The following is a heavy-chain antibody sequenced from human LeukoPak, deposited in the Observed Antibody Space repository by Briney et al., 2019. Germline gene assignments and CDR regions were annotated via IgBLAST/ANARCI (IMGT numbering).Heavy chain of an antibody. D-gene: IGHD5-12*01. J-gene: IGHJ3*02. CDR1: GYTFTGYY. V-gene: IGHV1-8*02. Sequence: APVKVSCKASGYTFTGYYMHWVRQAPGQGLEWMTWLNPNSGTTGYAQQFEGRVTMTRNTSISTAYMELSSLRSDDTAVYYCARRGYNGLAFDIWGQGTMVTVSS. CDR2: LNPNSGTT. CDR3: ARRGYNGLAFDI.